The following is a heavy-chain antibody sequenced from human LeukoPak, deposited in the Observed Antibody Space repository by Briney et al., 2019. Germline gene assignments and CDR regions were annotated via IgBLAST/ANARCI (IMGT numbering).Heavy chain of an antibody. Sequence: GGSLRLSCAASGFIFSSYPMSWVRQVPGKGLEWVSRISGSGVGTDYAGSVKGRFTVSRDNSKNTLYLQMNSLRAEDTAVYFCARDFWGQYYFDKWGQGTLVSVSS. D-gene: IGHD3-16*01. J-gene: IGHJ4*02. V-gene: IGHV3-23*01. CDR2: ISGSGVGT. CDR3: ARDFWGQYYFDK. CDR1: GFIFSSYP.